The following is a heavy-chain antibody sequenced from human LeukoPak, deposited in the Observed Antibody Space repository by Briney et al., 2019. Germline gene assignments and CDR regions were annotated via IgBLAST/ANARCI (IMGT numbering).Heavy chain of an antibody. CDR1: GFIFTSSA. CDR2: VGSTGGTT. D-gene: IGHD3-10*02. V-gene: IGHV3-23*01. Sequence: GGSLRLSCVASGFIFTSSAMAWVRQAPGKGLEWVSVVGSTGGTTYYADSVKGRFTISRDNAKNTMILQMNNLRVEDTAVYYCAAVPGIIIAGYFASWGRGTLVAVSA. CDR3: AAVPGIIIAGYFAS. J-gene: IGHJ4*02.